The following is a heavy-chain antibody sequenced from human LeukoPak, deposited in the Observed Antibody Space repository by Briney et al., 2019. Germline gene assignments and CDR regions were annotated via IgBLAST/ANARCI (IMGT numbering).Heavy chain of an antibody. CDR3: ARGITYYYGSGKFDY. CDR2: INTDGSST. Sequence: PGGSLRLSCEASGFTFSEYYMHWVRQAPGKGLVWVSRINTDGSSTSHVDSVKGRFTISRDNARNTLYLQMDSLRAEDTAVYYCARGITYYYGSGKFDYWGEGTLVTVSS. V-gene: IGHV3-74*01. CDR1: GFTFSEYY. D-gene: IGHD3-10*01. J-gene: IGHJ4*02.